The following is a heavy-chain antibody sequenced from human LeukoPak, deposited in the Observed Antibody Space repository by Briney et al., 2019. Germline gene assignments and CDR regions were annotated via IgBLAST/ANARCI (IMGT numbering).Heavy chain of an antibody. CDR1: GFTFSSYA. J-gene: IGHJ6*03. Sequence: GGSLRLSCAASGFTFSSYAMSWVRQAPGKGLEWVSAISGSGGSTYYADSVKGRFTISRDNSKNTLYLQMNSLRAEDTAVYYCAKDHDSYYDILTGYLGYYYYMDVWGKGTTVTVSS. CDR2: ISGSGGST. V-gene: IGHV3-23*01. D-gene: IGHD3-9*01. CDR3: AKDHDSYYDILTGYLGYYYYMDV.